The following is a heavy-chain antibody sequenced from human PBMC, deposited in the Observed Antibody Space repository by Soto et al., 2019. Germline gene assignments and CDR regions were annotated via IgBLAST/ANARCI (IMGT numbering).Heavy chain of an antibody. Sequence: QVQLQEAGPGLVKPSQTLSLTCTVSGDSISSGDHYWSWIRQPPGKGLEWIGYIYYSGTTYSRPSLQSRVTISVDPSTNQFALKLSSVTAADTAVYYCARGAYSDSSSYFDYWGPGTLVPVS. CDR3: ARGAYSDSSSYFDY. CDR1: GDSISSGDHY. V-gene: IGHV4-30-4*01. CDR2: IYYSGTT. J-gene: IGHJ4*02. D-gene: IGHD6-6*01.